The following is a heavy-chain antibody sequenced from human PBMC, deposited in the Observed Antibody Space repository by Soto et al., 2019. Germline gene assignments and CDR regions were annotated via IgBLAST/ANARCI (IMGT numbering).Heavy chain of an antibody. Sequence: QVTLKESGPVLVKPTETLTLTCTVSGFSLSTARMGVSWIRQPPGMALEWLAHIISNDEKSYSTSLKSRLTISKDTSKSQVVLTMTNMDPVDTATYYCARIEPRLAWLDPWGQGTLVTVSS. D-gene: IGHD3-9*01. J-gene: IGHJ5*02. CDR1: GFSLSTARMG. V-gene: IGHV2-26*01. CDR2: IISNDEK. CDR3: ARIEPRLAWLDP.